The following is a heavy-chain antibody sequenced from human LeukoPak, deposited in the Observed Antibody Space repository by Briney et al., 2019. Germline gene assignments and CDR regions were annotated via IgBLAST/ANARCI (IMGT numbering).Heavy chain of an antibody. J-gene: IGHJ5*02. CDR1: GYTFTSYG. V-gene: IGHV1-18*01. CDR2: ISAYNGNT. D-gene: IGHD4-23*01. CDR3: ARDRPWPVATPGGYNWFDP. Sequence: ASVKVSCKASGYTFTSYGISWVRQAPGQGLEWMGWISAYNGNTNYAQKLQGRVTMTTDTSTSTAYMELRRLRSDDTAVYYCARDRPWPVATPGGYNWFDPWGQGTLVTVSS.